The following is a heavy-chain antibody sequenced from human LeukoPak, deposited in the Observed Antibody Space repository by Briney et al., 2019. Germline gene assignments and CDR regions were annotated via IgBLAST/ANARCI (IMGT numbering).Heavy chain of an antibody. CDR1: GGSFSGYY. V-gene: IGHV4-34*01. Sequence: PSETLSLTCAVYGGSFSGYYWSWIRQPPGKGLEWIGEINHSGSTNYNPSLKSRVTISVDTSKNQFSLKLSSVTAADTAVYYCVRGLELVRGFDYWGQGTLVTVSS. CDR2: INHSGST. CDR3: VRGLELVRGFDY. J-gene: IGHJ4*02. D-gene: IGHD3-10*01.